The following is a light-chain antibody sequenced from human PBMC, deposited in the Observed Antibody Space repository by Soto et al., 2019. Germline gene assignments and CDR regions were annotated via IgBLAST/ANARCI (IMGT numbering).Light chain of an antibody. CDR1: QTVSSSY. CDR3: QQYGSSPT. V-gene: IGKV3-20*01. J-gene: IGKJ1*01. CDR2: DAS. Sequence: TVLTQSPGTLSLSPGERATLSCRASQTVSSSYLAWYQQKPGQAPRLLIYDASSRATGIPDRFSGSGSGTDFPLTISRLESEDFAVYYCQQYGSSPTFGQGTKVEIK.